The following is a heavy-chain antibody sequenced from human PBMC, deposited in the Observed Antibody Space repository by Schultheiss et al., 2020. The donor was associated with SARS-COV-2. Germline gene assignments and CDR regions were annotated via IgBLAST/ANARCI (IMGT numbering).Heavy chain of an antibody. CDR1: GFTFSSYW. CDR2: INSDGSST. D-gene: IGHD2-21*01. CDR3: ARDSSSTVGIMVIAPDY. Sequence: GGSLRLSCAASGFTFSSYWMHWVRQAPGKGLVWVSRINSDGSSTSYADSVKGRFTISRDNAKNTLYLQMNSLRAEDTAVYYCARDSSSTVGIMVIAPDYWGQGTLVTVSS. J-gene: IGHJ4*02. V-gene: IGHV3-74*01.